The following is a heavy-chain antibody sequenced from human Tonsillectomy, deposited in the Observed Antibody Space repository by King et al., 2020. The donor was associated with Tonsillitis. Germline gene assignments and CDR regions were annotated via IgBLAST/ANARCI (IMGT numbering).Heavy chain of an antibody. CDR2: IYSSGTT. V-gene: IGHV4-4*07. D-gene: IGHD6-13*01. J-gene: IGHJ5*02. Sequence: VQLQESGPGLMKPSETLSLTCTVSGGSIISYYWSWIRQPAGKGLEWIGRIYSSGTTDYNPSLKSRVTMSVDTSKNQFSLRLNSVTAADTAVYYCARDIPAGGTKFDPWGQGTLVTVSS. CDR3: ARDIPAGGTKFDP. CDR1: GGSIISYY.